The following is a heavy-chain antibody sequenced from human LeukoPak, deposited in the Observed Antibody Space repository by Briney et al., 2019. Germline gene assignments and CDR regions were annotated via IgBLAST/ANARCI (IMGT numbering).Heavy chain of an antibody. CDR2: IYYTGST. J-gene: IGHJ4*02. CDR1: GDSISTYY. V-gene: IGHV4-59*12. CDR3: AREGIAAAGT. D-gene: IGHD6-13*01. Sequence: SETLSLTCTVSGDSISTYYWSWIRQPPGKGLEWIGYIYYTGSTNYNPSLKSRVTISVDTSKNQFSLKLSSVTAADTAVYYCAREGIAAAGTWGQGTLVTVSS.